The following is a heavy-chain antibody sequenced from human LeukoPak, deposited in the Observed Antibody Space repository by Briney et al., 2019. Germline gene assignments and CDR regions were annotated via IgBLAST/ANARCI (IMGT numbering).Heavy chain of an antibody. D-gene: IGHD5-18*01. CDR2: ISSSSNTI. Sequence: GGTLRLSCAASGFTFSSYSMNWVRQAPGKGLDWASYISSSSNTIYYADSVKGRFTISRDNAKNSLYLQMNSLRDEDTALYYCVTDTSMGGLFDYWGQGTLVTVSS. CDR1: GFTFSSYS. CDR3: VTDTSMGGLFDY. J-gene: IGHJ4*02. V-gene: IGHV3-48*02.